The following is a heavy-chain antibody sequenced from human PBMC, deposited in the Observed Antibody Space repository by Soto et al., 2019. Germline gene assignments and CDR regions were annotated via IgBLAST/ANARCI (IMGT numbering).Heavy chain of an antibody. CDR1: GFTFSSYG. V-gene: IGHV3-33*08. J-gene: IGHJ2*01. CDR3: ARGPMTTVTTWGDWYFDL. D-gene: IGHD4-17*01. CDR2: IWYDGTNK. Sequence: QVQLVESGGGVVQPGRSLRLSCATSGFTFSSYGMHWVRQGPGKALEWVAVIWYDGTNKYYADSVNGRFTISRDDSKNTLYLQMNSLRAEDTAVYYCARGPMTTVTTWGDWYFDLWGRGTLVTVSS.